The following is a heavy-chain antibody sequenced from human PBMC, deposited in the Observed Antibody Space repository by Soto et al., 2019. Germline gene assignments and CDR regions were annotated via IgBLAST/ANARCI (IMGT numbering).Heavy chain of an antibody. V-gene: IGHV3-11*06. Sequence: QVQLVESGGGLVKPGGSLRLSCAASGFTFSDYYMSWIRQAPGKGLEWVSYISSSSSYTNYADSVKGRFTISRDNAKNSLYLQMNRLRAEDTAVYYCAREDSSSWNNWFDPWGQGTLVTVSS. D-gene: IGHD6-13*01. CDR2: ISSSSSYT. CDR3: AREDSSSWNNWFDP. CDR1: GFTFSDYY. J-gene: IGHJ5*02.